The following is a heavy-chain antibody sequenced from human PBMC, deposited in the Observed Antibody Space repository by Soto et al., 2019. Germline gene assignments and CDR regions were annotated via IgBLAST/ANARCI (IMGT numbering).Heavy chain of an antibody. J-gene: IGHJ4*02. D-gene: IGHD4-4*01. V-gene: IGHV3-72*01. CDR3: AKTPVTTYVSDY. CDR1: GFTFSDHY. CDR2: SRNKANGHTT. Sequence: GGSLRLSCAASGFTFSDHYMDWVRQAPGKGLEWVARSRNKANGHTTKYAASVEGRFTISRDDSKNSLYLQMNSLKTEDTAVYYCAKTPVTTYVSDYWGQGTLVTVSS.